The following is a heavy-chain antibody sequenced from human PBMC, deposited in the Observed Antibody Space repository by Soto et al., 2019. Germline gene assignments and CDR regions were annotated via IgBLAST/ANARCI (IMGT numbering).Heavy chain of an antibody. CDR1: GVTFSSYA. Sequence: GASVKVSCKASGVTFSSYAISWVRQAPGQGLEWMGGIIPIFGTANYAQKFQGRVTITADESTSTAYMELSSLRSEDTAVYYCARVEYYYGSGSYYNNWFDPWGQGTLVTVSS. D-gene: IGHD3-10*01. CDR2: IIPIFGTA. V-gene: IGHV1-69*13. CDR3: ARVEYYYGSGSYYNNWFDP. J-gene: IGHJ5*02.